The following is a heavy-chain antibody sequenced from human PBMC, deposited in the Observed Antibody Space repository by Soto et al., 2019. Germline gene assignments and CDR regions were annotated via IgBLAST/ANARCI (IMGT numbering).Heavy chain of an antibody. CDR3: AKACYYYDSSGYSVFDY. D-gene: IGHD3-22*01. V-gene: IGHV3-30*18. J-gene: IGHJ4*02. CDR1: GFTFSSYG. CDR2: ISYDGSNK. Sequence: GGSLRLSCAASGFTFSSYGMHWVRQAPGKGLEWVAVISYDGSNKYYADSVKGRFTISRDNSKNTLYLQMNSLRAEDTAVYYCAKACYYYDSSGYSVFDYWGQGTLVTVSS.